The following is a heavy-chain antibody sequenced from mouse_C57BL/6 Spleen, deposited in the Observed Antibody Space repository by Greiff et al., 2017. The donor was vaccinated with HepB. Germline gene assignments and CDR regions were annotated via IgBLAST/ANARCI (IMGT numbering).Heavy chain of an antibody. D-gene: IGHD2-2*01. V-gene: IGHV5-9-1*02. J-gene: IGHJ4*01. CDR1: GFTFSSYA. Sequence: EVHLVESGEGLVKPGGSLKLSCAASGFTFSSYAMSWVRQTPEKRLEWVAYISSGGDYIYYADTVKGRFTISRDNARNTLYLQMSSLKSEDTAMYYCTRDLRGLRDAMDYWGQGTSVTVSS. CDR2: ISSGGDYI. CDR3: TRDLRGLRDAMDY.